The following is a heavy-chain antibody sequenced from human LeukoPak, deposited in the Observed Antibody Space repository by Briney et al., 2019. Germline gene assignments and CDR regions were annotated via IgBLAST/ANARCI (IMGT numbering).Heavy chain of an antibody. D-gene: IGHD2-2*01. V-gene: IGHV3-48*04. CDR3: ARAKESFDIVVVPAAYYYYMDV. Sequence: GGSLRLSCAASGFTFSNYGMNWVRQAPGKGLEWASYISSGRTNINYADSVRGRFTISRDNAKSSLYLQMNNLRVEDRAVYYCARAKESFDIVVVPAAYYYYMDVWGKGTTVTVSS. CDR2: ISSGRTNI. J-gene: IGHJ6*03. CDR1: GFTFSNYG.